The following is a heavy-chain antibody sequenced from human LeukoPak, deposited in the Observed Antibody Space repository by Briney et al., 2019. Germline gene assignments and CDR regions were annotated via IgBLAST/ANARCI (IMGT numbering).Heavy chain of an antibody. V-gene: IGHV3-7*04. CDR3: ASDGIDY. CDR1: GFIFTDYW. Sequence: GGSLRLSCAASGFIFTDYWMSWVRQAPGKGLEWVANIKPDGSDTYYADSVKGRFTISKDDAENSVFLQMNSLRVEDTALYYCASDGIDYWGQGTLVTVSS. D-gene: IGHD1-1*01. CDR2: IKPDGSDT. J-gene: IGHJ4*02.